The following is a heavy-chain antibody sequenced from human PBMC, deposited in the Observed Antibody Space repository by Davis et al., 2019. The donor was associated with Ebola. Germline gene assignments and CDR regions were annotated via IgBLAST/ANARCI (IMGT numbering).Heavy chain of an antibody. V-gene: IGHV3-23*01. CDR2: IKNTGENT. D-gene: IGHD3-10*01. Sequence: GGSLRLSCAASGFTFSDYYMSWIRQAPGQGLDWVSSIKNTGENTHYADSVRGRFTISRDNSRNTVFLQMDRLRADDTAVYFCATQLWDTDYWGQGARVTVSS. J-gene: IGHJ4*02. CDR1: GFTFSDYY. CDR3: ATQLWDTDY.